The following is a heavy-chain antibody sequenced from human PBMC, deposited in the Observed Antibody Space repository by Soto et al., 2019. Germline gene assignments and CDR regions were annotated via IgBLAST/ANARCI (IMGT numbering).Heavy chain of an antibody. D-gene: IGHD3-22*01. CDR3: ARDRRHCYDSSGYYSGLGYYYGMDV. CDR1: GYAFTIYG. J-gene: IGHJ6*02. Sequence: VSVKVSCKASGYAFTIYGISWVRQAPGQGLEWMGWISAYNGNTNYAQKFQGRVTITADESTSTAYMELSSLRSEDTAVYYCARDRRHCYDSSGYYSGLGYYYGMDVWGQGTTVTVSS. CDR2: ISAYNGNT. V-gene: IGHV1-18*01.